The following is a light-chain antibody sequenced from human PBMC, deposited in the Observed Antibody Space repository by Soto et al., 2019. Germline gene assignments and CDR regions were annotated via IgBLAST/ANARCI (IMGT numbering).Light chain of an antibody. CDR1: SSDVGGYNY. CDR3: SSYTSSSTLEV. CDR2: DVS. Sequence: QSALTQPASVSGSPGQSITISCTGTSSDVGGYNYVSWYQQHPGKAPKLMIYDVSNRPSGVSNRFSGSKSGNTASLTISGLQAEDEADYYCSSYTSSSTLEVFGGGTKHTVL. J-gene: IGLJ2*01. V-gene: IGLV2-14*01.